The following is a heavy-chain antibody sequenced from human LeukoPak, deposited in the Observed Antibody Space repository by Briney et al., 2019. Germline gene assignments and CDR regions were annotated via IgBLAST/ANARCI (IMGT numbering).Heavy chain of an antibody. D-gene: IGHD3-9*01. Sequence: SETLSLTCIVSGGSISSYYWSWIRQPPGKGLEWIGYIYYSGSTNYNPSLKSRVTISVDTSKNQFSLKLRSVTAADTVVYYCARSDDILTGEDVWGRGTTVTVSS. CDR3: ARSDDILTGEDV. CDR2: IYYSGST. J-gene: IGHJ6*02. V-gene: IGHV4-59*01. CDR1: GGSISSYY.